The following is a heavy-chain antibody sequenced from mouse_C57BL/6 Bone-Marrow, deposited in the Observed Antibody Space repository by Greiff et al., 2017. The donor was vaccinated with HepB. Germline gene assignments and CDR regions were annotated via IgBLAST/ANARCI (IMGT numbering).Heavy chain of an antibody. Sequence: EVKLVESGGGLVQPKGSLKLSCAASGFTFNTYAMHWVRQAPGKGLEWVARIRSKSSNYATYYADSVKDRFTISRDDSQSMLYLQMNNLKTEDTAMYYCGREERDSNYHYYAMDDWGQGTSVTVSS. CDR1: GFTFNTYA. J-gene: IGHJ4*01. CDR2: IRSKSSNYAT. V-gene: IGHV10-3*01. D-gene: IGHD2-5*01. CDR3: GREERDSNYHYYAMDD.